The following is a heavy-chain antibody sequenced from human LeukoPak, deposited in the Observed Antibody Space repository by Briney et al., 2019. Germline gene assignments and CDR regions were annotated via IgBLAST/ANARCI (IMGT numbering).Heavy chain of an antibody. CDR1: GGSFSGYY. Sequence: SETLSLTCAVYGGSFSGYYWSWIRQPPGKGLEWIGEINHSGSTNYNPSLKSRVTISVDTSKNQFSLKLSSVTAADTAVYYCARGKYYYDSSGGYWGQGTLVTVSS. J-gene: IGHJ4*02. V-gene: IGHV4-34*01. CDR2: INHSGST. D-gene: IGHD3-22*01. CDR3: ARGKYYYDSSGGY.